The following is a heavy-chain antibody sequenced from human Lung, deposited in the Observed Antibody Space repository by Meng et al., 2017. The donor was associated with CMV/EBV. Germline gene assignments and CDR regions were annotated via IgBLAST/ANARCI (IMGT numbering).Heavy chain of an antibody. CDR2: INPNSGGT. J-gene: IGHJ4*02. D-gene: IGHD5-12*01. V-gene: IGHV1-2*02. CDR1: GFFFTGYY. Sequence: ASVXVSXKASGFFFTGYYMHWVRQAPGQGLEWMGWINPNSGGTKYAQKFQGRVTMTRDTSIRTAYMELRSLRSDDTAVYYCAREAGGSGDDCVDDWGQGTLVTVSS. CDR3: AREAGGSGDDCVDD.